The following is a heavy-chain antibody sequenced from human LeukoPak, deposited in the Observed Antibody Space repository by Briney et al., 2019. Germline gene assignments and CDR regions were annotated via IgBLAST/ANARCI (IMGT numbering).Heavy chain of an antibody. D-gene: IGHD2-2*01. Sequence: ASVKVSCKGSGYTFTSYGISWVRQAPGQGLEWMGWISAYNGNTNYAQKLQGRVTMTTDTSTSTAYMELRSLRSDDTAVYYCARAEYCSSTSCYPFDPWGQGTLVTVSS. CDR3: ARAEYCSSTSCYPFDP. J-gene: IGHJ5*02. CDR2: ISAYNGNT. CDR1: GYTFTSYG. V-gene: IGHV1-18*01.